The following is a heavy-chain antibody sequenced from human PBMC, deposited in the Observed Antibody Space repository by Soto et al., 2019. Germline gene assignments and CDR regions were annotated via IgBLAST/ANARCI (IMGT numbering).Heavy chain of an antibody. CDR1: GFTFSTYS. J-gene: IGHJ4*02. CDR3: ARGRSINTNMDC. D-gene: IGHD2-2*01. Sequence: EVQLVESGGGLVKPGGSLRLSCAASGFTFSTYSMNWVRQAPGKGLEWISSISSSGGSLSHAESVKGRFTTSRDNAKNSLYLQMDSLRIEDTAVYYCARGRSINTNMDCWGQGTLVTVSS. CDR2: ISSSGGSL. V-gene: IGHV3-21*01.